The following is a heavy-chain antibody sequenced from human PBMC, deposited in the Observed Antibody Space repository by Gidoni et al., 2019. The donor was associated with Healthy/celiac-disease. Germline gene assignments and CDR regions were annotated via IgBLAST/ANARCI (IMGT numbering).Heavy chain of an antibody. CDR3: ARDDDSGWFYFDY. CDR1: GGTFSSSA. D-gene: IGHD6-19*01. J-gene: IGHJ4*02. CDR2: IIPIFGTA. V-gene: IGHV1-69*12. Sequence: QVQLVQSGAEVQKPGSSANVSCKASGGTFSSSAISWVRQAPGQGLEWMGGIIPIFGTANYAQKFQGRVTITADESTSTAYMKLSSLRSEDTAVYYCARDDDSGWFYFDYWGQGTLVTVSS.